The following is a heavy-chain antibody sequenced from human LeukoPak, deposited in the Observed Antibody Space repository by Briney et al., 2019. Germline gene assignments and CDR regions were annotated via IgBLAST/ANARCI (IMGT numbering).Heavy chain of an antibody. CDR1: GYTFSDYY. CDR2: ISAYNGNT. CDR3: AKGGRINCSGGSCYTADWFDP. V-gene: IGHV1-18*04. D-gene: IGHD2-15*01. J-gene: IGHJ5*02. Sequence: ASVKVSCTASGYTFSDYYIHWLRQAPGQGLEWMGWISAYNGNTNYAQKLQGRVTMTTDTSTSTAYMELRSLRSDDTAVYYCAKGGRINCSGGSCYTADWFDPWGQGTLVTVSS.